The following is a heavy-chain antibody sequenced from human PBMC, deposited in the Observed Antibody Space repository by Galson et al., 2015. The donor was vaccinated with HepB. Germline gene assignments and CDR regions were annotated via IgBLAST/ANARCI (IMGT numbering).Heavy chain of an antibody. J-gene: IGHJ4*02. CDR2: ISSNGGST. Sequence: SLRLSCAASGFTFSSYAMHWVRQAPGKGLEYVSAISSNGGSTYYADSVKGRLTISRDNSKNTLYLQMSSLRAEDTAVYYCVIFDNSGSYQVFDYWGQGTLVTVSS. CDR1: GFTFSSYA. CDR3: VIFDNSGSYQVFDY. V-gene: IGHV3-64D*06. D-gene: IGHD1-26*01.